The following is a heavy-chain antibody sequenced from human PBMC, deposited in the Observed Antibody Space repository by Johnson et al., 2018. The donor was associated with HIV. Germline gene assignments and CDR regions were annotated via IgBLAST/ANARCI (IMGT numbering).Heavy chain of an antibody. CDR2: ISSGGST. CDR3: VGGWDAFDI. D-gene: IGHD3-16*01. Sequence: VQLVESGGGVVQPGRSLRLSCAASGFTFSSNYMSWVRQAPGKGLEWVSVISSGGSTYYADSVNGRFTISRDNSKNTLYLQMNSLRAEDTAVYYCVGGWDAFDIWGQGTMVTVSS. V-gene: IGHV3-66*01. J-gene: IGHJ3*02. CDR1: GFTFSSNY.